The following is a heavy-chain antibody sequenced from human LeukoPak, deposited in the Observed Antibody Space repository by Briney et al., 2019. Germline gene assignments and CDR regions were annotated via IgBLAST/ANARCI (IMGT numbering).Heavy chain of an antibody. CDR2: INPHSGGT. Sequence: ASVKVSCKASGYTFTDYYMHWVRQAPGQGLEWMGRINPHSGGTNYAQNFQGGVTMTRDTNITTAYMELRRLTSDDSAMYYCTKSGTWGQGTLVTVSS. D-gene: IGHD1-26*01. CDR1: GYTFTDYY. J-gene: IGHJ5*02. V-gene: IGHV1-2*06. CDR3: TKSGT.